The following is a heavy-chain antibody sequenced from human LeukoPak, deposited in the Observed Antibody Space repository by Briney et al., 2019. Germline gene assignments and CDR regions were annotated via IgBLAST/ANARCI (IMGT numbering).Heavy chain of an antibody. J-gene: IGHJ3*02. CDR1: GGSISRSNYY. Sequence: SETLSLTCSVSGGSISRSNYYWGWIRQPPGKGLEWIGSHYYSGSTYYNPSLKSRVTISVDTSKNHFSLKLTSVTAADTAVYYCARAPWAYGNYVHAFDIWGHGTMVTVSS. D-gene: IGHD4-11*01. CDR3: ARAPWAYGNYVHAFDI. CDR2: HYYSGST. V-gene: IGHV4-39*07.